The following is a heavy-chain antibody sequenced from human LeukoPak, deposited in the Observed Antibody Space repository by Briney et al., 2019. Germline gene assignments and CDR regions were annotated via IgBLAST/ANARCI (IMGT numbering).Heavy chain of an antibody. J-gene: IGHJ3*02. CDR2: ISGSGGTT. Sequence: GGSLILSCAASGFNFRAYAMTWVRQAPGKGLDWVSGISGSGGTTYYADSVRGRFTISRDNSKNTVYLQLNNLRAEDTAVYYCAKDGVATQHALDIWGHGTMVTVSS. CDR1: GFNFRAYA. V-gene: IGHV3-23*01. CDR3: AKDGVATQHALDI. D-gene: IGHD5-12*01.